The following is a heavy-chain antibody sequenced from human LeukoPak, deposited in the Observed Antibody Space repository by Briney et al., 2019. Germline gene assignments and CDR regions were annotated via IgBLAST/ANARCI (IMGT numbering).Heavy chain of an antibody. Sequence: PSETLSLTCTVSGGSTSSGGYYWSWIRQHPGTGLEWIGYIYYSGSTYYNPSLKSRVTISVDTSKNQFSLKLSSVTAADTAVYYCARDSENGYGMDVWGQGTTVTVSS. J-gene: IGHJ6*02. CDR1: GGSTSSGGYY. D-gene: IGHD1-26*01. V-gene: IGHV4-31*03. CDR2: IYYSGST. CDR3: ARDSENGYGMDV.